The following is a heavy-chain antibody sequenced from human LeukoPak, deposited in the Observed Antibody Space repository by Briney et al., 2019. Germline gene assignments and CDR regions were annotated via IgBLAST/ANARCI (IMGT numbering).Heavy chain of an antibody. CDR1: GFNFSNYD. J-gene: IGHJ4*02. CDR3: AKDATDYVWGSDREDY. D-gene: IGHD3-16*01. V-gene: IGHV3-30*02. CDR2: MRYDGSNR. Sequence: GGSLRLSCATSGFNFSNYDMHWVRQAPGKGLEWVAFMRYDGSNRYYADSVKGRFTISRDNSKNTLYLQMNSLRAEDTAVYYCAKDATDYVWGSDREDYWGQETLVTVSS.